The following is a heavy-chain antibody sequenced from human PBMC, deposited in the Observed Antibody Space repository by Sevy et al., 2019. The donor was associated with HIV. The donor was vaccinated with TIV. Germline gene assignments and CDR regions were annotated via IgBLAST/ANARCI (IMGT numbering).Heavy chain of an antibody. V-gene: IGHV4-59*01. CDR1: GGSISSYY. J-gene: IGHJ4*02. CDR2: IDCSGST. CDR3: ARDPGQYSSGWYYVDY. Sequence: SETLSLTCTVSGGSISSYYWSWIRQPPGKGLEWIGYIDCSGSTNYNPSLKSRVTISVDTSKNQFSLKLSSVTAADTAVYYCARDPGQYSSGWYYVDYWGQGTLVTVSS. D-gene: IGHD6-19*01.